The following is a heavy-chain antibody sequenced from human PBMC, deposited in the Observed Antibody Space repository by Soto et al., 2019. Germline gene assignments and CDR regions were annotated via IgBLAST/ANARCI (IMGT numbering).Heavy chain of an antibody. Sequence: GGSLRLSCAASGFTVSSNYMSWVRQAPGKGLEWVSVIYSGGSTYYADSVKGRFTISRHNSKNTLYLQMNSLRAEDTAVYYCAREPEDPTTTYVWGSPQSLGMDVWGQGTTVTVSS. CDR1: GFTVSSNY. CDR3: AREPEDPTTTYVWGSPQSLGMDV. V-gene: IGHV3-53*04. CDR2: IYSGGST. D-gene: IGHD3-16*01. J-gene: IGHJ6*02.